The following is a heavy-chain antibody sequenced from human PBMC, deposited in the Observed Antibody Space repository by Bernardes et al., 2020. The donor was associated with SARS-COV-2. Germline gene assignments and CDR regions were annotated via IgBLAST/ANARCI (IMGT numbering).Heavy chain of an antibody. CDR1: GGSISSYY. D-gene: IGHD2-21*01. J-gene: IGHJ3*02. Sequence: SETLSLTCTVSGGSISSYYWSWIRQPPGKGLEWIGYIYYSGSTNYNPSLKSRVTISVDTSKNQFSLKLSSVTAADTAVYYCARESTRRLWRFKNAVDDAFDIWGQGTMVTVSS. CDR3: ARESTRRLWRFKNAVDDAFDI. CDR2: IYYSGST. V-gene: IGHV4-59*01.